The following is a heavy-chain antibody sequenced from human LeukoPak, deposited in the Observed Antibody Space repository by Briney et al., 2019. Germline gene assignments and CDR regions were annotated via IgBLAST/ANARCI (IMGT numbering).Heavy chain of an antibody. Sequence: GASVKVSCKASGGTFSSYAISWVRQAPGQGLEWMGGIIPIFGTANYAQKFQGRVTITADESTSTAYMELSSLRSEDTAVYYCARRPQFSQRAFDIWGQGTMVTVSS. CDR1: GGTFSSYA. D-gene: IGHD6-25*01. J-gene: IGHJ3*02. CDR3: ARRPQFSQRAFDI. CDR2: IIPIFGTA. V-gene: IGHV1-69*13.